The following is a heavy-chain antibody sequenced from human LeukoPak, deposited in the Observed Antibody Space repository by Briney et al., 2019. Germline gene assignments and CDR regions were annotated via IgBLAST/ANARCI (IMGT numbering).Heavy chain of an antibody. J-gene: IGHJ4*02. V-gene: IGHV4-39*01. CDR2: IYYSGST. CDR3: ARDTLYYYDSSGYPINYFDY. Sequence: SETLSLTCTVSGGSISSSSYYWGWIRQPPGKGLEWIGSIYYSGSTYYNPSLKSRVTISVDTSKNQFSLKLSSVTAADTAVYYCARDTLYYYDSSGYPINYFDYWGQGTLVTVSS. CDR1: GGSISSSSYY. D-gene: IGHD3-22*01.